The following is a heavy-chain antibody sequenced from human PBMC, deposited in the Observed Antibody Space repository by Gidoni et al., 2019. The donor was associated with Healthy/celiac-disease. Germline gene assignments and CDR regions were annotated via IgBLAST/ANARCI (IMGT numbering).Heavy chain of an antibody. D-gene: IGHD1-26*01. V-gene: IGHV2-5*02. J-gene: IGHJ4*02. CDR1: GFTLSTSGVG. CDR3: AHRHSGWELFGY. CDR2: IYWDDDK. Sequence: QITLKESGPTLVKPTQTLTLTCTFSGFTLSTSGVGVGWICQPPGKALEWLALIYWDDDKRYSPSLKSRLTITKDTTKNQVVLTMTNMDPVDTATYYCAHRHSGWELFGYWGQGTLVTVSS.